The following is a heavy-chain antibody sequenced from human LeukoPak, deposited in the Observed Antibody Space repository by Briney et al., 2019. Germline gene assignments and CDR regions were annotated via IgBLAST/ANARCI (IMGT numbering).Heavy chain of an antibody. V-gene: IGHV4-34*01. CDR2: INHSGST. D-gene: IGHD3-10*01. Sequence: PSETLSLTCTVSGGSISSYYWSWIRQPPAKGLEWIGEINHSGSTNYNPSLKSRVTISVDTSKNQFSLKLSSVTAADTAVYYCARGLTYYYGSGSYLGYWGQGTLVTVSS. CDR1: GGSISSYY. J-gene: IGHJ4*02. CDR3: ARGLTYYYGSGSYLGY.